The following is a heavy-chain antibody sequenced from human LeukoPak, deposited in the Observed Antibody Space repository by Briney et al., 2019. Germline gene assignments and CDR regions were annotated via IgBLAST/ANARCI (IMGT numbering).Heavy chain of an antibody. J-gene: IGHJ4*02. CDR2: ISSSSNYI. CDR3: ARDLRGLPL. V-gene: IGHV3-21*01. CDR1: GFTFSSYT. Sequence: PGGSLRLSCAASGFTFSSYTMTWVRQAPGKGLEWVSSISSSSNYIYYADSVKGRFTSSRDNAKNSLYLQMNSLRAEDTAVYYCARDLRGLPLWGQGTLVTVSS. D-gene: IGHD1-26*01.